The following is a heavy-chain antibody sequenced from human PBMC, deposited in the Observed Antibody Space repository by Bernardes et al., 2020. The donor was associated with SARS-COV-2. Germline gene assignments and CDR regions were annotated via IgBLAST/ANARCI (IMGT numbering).Heavy chain of an antibody. D-gene: IGHD3-10*01. CDR2: ISYSGNT. CDR3: ARDLSHLVRRGFDL. J-gene: IGHJ2*01. V-gene: IGHV4-59*01. CDR1: AGSIGSYY. Sequence: LSLTCTGSAGSIGSYYWSWIRQPPVKGLEWIGYISYSGNTNYNPSLKSRVTISVDRSQNQFSLNLSSVTPADTAVYYCARDLSHLVRRGFDLWGRGTLVTVSS.